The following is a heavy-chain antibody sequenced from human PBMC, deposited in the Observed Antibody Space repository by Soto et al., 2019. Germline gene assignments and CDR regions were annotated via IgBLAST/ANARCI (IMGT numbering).Heavy chain of an antibody. Sequence: EVQLVQAGAEVKKPGESLRISCQGSGYIFTSHWISWVRQVPGKGLEWMGRIDPTDSYTTYSPSFRGLVSLSSDKSINTAYLQWSSLTASDTAIYYCERLGHCTGNKCTDWFFDLWGRGTLVTVSS. D-gene: IGHD2-8*02. CDR2: IDPTDSYT. J-gene: IGHJ2*01. V-gene: IGHV5-10-1*03. CDR1: GYIFTSHW. CDR3: ERLGHCTGNKCTDWFFDL.